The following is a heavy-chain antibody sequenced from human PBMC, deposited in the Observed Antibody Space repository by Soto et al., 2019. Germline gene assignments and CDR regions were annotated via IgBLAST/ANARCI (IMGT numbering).Heavy chain of an antibody. CDR3: ASTSKSLNVDWLFPPSYYYYGMDV. V-gene: IGHV1-3*01. D-gene: IGHD3-9*01. CDR1: GYTFTSYA. CDR2: INAGNGNT. Sequence: GASVKVSCKGCGYTFTSYAMHWVRQAPGQRREWMGWINAGNGNTKYSQKFQGRVTITRDTSASTAYMELSSLRSKDTAVYYCASTSKSLNVDWLFPPSYYYYGMDVWGKVPMVTVSS. J-gene: IGHJ6*04.